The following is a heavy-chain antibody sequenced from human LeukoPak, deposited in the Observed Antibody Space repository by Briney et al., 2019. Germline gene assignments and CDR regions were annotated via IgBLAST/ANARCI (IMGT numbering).Heavy chain of an antibody. Sequence: SVKVSCKASGGTFSSYAISWVRQAPGQGLEWVGGIIPIFGTANYAQKFQGRVTITTDESTSTDYMELSSLRSEDTAVYYCARSSDTAMVTYGNFDYWGQGTLVTVSS. J-gene: IGHJ4*02. CDR1: GGTFSSYA. CDR2: IIPIFGTA. V-gene: IGHV1-69*05. CDR3: ARSSDTAMVTYGNFDY. D-gene: IGHD5-18*01.